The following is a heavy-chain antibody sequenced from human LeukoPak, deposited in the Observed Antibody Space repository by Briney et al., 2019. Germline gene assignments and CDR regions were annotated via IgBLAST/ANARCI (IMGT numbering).Heavy chain of an antibody. V-gene: IGHV3-72*01. CDR1: GFTFTDFF. D-gene: IGHD6-19*01. CDR2: SRNKARSYSA. Sequence: PGGSLRLSCAASGFTFTDFFMGWVRLTPGKGLEWIGRSRNKARSYSAEYAASVQGRFTISRDESKNSLYLQMNSLKTEDTAVYYCSRVVSVAGSDYLDCWGQGTLVTVSS. CDR3: SRVVSVAGSDYLDC. J-gene: IGHJ4*02.